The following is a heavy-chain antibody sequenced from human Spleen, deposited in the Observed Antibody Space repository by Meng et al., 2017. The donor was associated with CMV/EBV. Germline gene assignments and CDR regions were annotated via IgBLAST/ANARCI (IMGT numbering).Heavy chain of an antibody. CDR2: ISYSSGYI. CDR1: GFTFSSYN. Sequence: GESLKISCAASGFTFSSYNMNWVRQAPGKGLEWVSSISYSSGYIYYAVSVNGRFTISRDNAKNSVFLEMNGLRAEDTGVYYCARDGSYGSGSSPYYYGMDVWGQGTTVTVSS. J-gene: IGHJ6*02. D-gene: IGHD3-10*01. CDR3: ARDGSYGSGSSPYYYGMDV. V-gene: IGHV3-21*01.